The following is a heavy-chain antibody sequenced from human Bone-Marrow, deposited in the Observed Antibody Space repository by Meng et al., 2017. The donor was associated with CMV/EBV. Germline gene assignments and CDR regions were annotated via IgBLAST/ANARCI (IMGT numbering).Heavy chain of an antibody. Sequence: ASVKVSCKASGYTFSTYDINWVRLATGQGLEWMGWMNANSGNTGYAQKFQGRVSMTRDTSTSTAYMELSSLRSEDTAIYSCARGGLGHYYYGLEVWGQGTTVNVSS. CDR1: GYTFSTYD. CDR3: ARGGLGHYYYGLEV. J-gene: IGHJ6*02. V-gene: IGHV1-8*02. CDR2: MNANSGNT.